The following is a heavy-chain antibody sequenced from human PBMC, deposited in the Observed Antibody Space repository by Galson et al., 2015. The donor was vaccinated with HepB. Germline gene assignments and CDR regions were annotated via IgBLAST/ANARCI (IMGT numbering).Heavy chain of an antibody. V-gene: IGHV3-23*01. CDR2: ISGSGGST. CDR1: GFTFSSYA. D-gene: IGHD4-17*01. CDR3: AKGGDYYYYYMDV. Sequence: SLRLSCAASGFTFSSYAMSWVRQAPGKGLEWVSAISGSGGSTYYADSVKGRFTISRDNSKNTLYLQMNSLRAEDTAVYYCAKGGDYYYYYMDVWGKGTTVTVSS. J-gene: IGHJ6*03.